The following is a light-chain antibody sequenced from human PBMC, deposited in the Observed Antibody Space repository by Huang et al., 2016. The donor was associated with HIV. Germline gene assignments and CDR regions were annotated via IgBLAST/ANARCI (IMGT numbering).Light chain of an antibody. CDR3: QQYNLFPYT. J-gene: IGKJ2*01. CDR2: NAS. Sequence: DIQMTQSPSTLSPSVGDRVTITCRSSQSISTWLAWYQQTPGKAPKLLIYNASTLESGVPSRFSGSGSGTEFTLTISSLQPDDFATYYCQQYNLFPYTFGQGTKLEIK. CDR1: QSISTW. V-gene: IGKV1-5*03.